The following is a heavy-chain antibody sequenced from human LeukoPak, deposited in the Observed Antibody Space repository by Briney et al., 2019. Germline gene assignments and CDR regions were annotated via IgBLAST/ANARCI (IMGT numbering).Heavy chain of an antibody. V-gene: IGHV1-8*03. D-gene: IGHD2-2*02. CDR3: ARAIVVVPAAIMGFDY. CDR1: GYTFTSYD. CDR2: MNPNSGNT. Sequence: GASVKVSCKASGYTFTSYDINWVRQATGQGLEWMGWMNPNSGNTGYAQKFQGRVTITRNTSISTAYMELSSLRSDDTAVYYCARAIVVVPAAIMGFDYWGQGTLVTVSS. J-gene: IGHJ4*02.